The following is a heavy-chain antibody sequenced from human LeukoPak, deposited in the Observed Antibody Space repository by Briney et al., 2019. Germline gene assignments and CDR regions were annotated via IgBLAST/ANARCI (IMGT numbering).Heavy chain of an antibody. J-gene: IGHJ4*02. CDR1: GFTFSSYA. CDR2: ISGSGGST. Sequence: GGSLRLSCAASGFTFSSYAMSWVRQAPGKGLEWVSAISGSGGSTYYTDSVKGRFTISRDNSKNTLYLQMNSLRAEDTAVYYCARTQQWLDNGYWGQGTLVTVSS. CDR3: ARTQQWLDNGY. D-gene: IGHD6-19*01. V-gene: IGHV3-23*01.